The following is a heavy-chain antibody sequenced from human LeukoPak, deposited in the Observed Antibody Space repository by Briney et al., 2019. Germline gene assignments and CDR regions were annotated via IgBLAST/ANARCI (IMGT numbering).Heavy chain of an antibody. V-gene: IGHV3-73*01. D-gene: IGHD1-7*01. CDR2: IRSKANSYAT. CDR3: TRPSRTGTTDY. CDR1: GFTFSGSA. Sequence: GGSLRLSCAASGFTFSGSAMHWVRQASGKGLEWVSRIRSKANSYATAYAASVKGRFTISRDDSKNTAYLQMNSLKTEDTAVYYCTRPSRTGTTDYWGQGTLVTVSS. J-gene: IGHJ4*02.